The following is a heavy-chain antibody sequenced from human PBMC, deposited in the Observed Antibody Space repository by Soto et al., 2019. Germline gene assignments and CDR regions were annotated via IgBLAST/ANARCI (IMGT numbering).Heavy chain of an antibody. CDR2: VFSGGST. Sequence: EVQLVESGGGLVQPGGSLRLSCVASGFTVSSNYMSWVRQAPGKGLEWVSVVFSGGSTYYADSVKGRFTISRDNSKNALYLQMNSLRAEDTAVYYCARDQGWYAYWGQGTLVTVSS. CDR1: GFTVSSNY. V-gene: IGHV3-66*01. D-gene: IGHD6-19*01. J-gene: IGHJ4*02. CDR3: ARDQGWYAY.